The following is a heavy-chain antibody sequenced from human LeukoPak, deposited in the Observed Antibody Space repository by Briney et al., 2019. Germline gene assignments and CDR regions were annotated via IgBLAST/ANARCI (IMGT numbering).Heavy chain of an antibody. Sequence: ASVKVSCKASGGTFSSYTISWVRQAPGQGLEWMGRIIPILGIANYAQKFQGRVTITADKSTSTASMELSSLRSEDTAVYYCASTTVTTSDRILFDPWGQGTLVTVSS. CDR1: GGTFSSYT. CDR2: IIPILGIA. CDR3: ASTTVTTSDRILFDP. J-gene: IGHJ5*02. V-gene: IGHV1-69*02. D-gene: IGHD4-11*01.